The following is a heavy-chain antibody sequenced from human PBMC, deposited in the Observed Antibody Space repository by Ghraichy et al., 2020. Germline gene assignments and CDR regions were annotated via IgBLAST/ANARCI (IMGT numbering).Heavy chain of an antibody. V-gene: IGHV4-4*09. CDR2: IYTSGST. CDR3: ARHLNYYDSSGYYYEDDY. J-gene: IGHJ4*02. Sequence: SETLSLTCTVSGGSISSYYWSWIRQPPGKGLEWIGYIYTSGSTNYNPSLKSRVTISVDTSKNQFSLKLSSVTAADTAVYYCARHLNYYDSSGYYYEDDYWGQGTLVTVSS. CDR1: GGSISSYY. D-gene: IGHD3-22*01.